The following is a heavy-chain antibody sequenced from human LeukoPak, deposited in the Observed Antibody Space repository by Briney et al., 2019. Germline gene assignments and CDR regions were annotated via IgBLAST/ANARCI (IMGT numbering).Heavy chain of an antibody. Sequence: GGSLRLSCAASGFTFDDYGMNWVRQAPGKGLEWVSGINWNGGSTGYADSVKGRFTISRDNAKNSLYLQMNSLRAEDTAVYYCAELGITMIGGVWGKGTTVTISS. J-gene: IGHJ6*04. D-gene: IGHD3-10*02. CDR1: GFTFDDYG. CDR2: INWNGGST. CDR3: AELGITMIGGV. V-gene: IGHV3-20*04.